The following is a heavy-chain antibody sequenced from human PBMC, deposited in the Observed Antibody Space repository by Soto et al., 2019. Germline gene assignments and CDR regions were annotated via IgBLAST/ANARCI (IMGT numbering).Heavy chain of an antibody. V-gene: IGHV1-18*01. CDR2: ISAGNGNT. CDR1: GYTFTSYG. CDR3: ARSSSWYVFDY. Sequence: ASVKVFCKASGYTFTSYGISWVRQAPGQGLEWMGWISAGNGNTKYSQKFQGRVTITRDTSASTAYMELSSLRSEDTAVYYCARSSSWYVFDYWGQGTLVTVSS. J-gene: IGHJ4*02. D-gene: IGHD6-13*01.